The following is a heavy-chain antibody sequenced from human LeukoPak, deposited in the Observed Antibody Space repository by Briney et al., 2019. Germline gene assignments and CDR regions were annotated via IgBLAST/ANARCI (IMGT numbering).Heavy chain of an antibody. CDR1: GFNFDDYA. Sequence: PGRSLRLSCAASGFNFDDYAMHWVRQAPGKGLEWVSGISWNSGSIGYADSVKGRFTISRDNAKNSLYLQMNSLRAEDTALYYCAKDMGSSGYTLGDAFDIWGQGTMVTVSS. CDR3: AKDMGSSGYTLGDAFDI. J-gene: IGHJ3*02. D-gene: IGHD3-22*01. V-gene: IGHV3-9*01. CDR2: ISWNSGSI.